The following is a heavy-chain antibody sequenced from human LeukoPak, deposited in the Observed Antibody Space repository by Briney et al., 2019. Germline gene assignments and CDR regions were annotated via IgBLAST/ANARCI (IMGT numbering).Heavy chain of an antibody. Sequence: GGSLRLSCAASGFTFDDYGMSWVRQAPGKGLEWVSGINWNGGSTGYADSVKGRFTISRDNAKNSLYLQMNSLRAEDTALYYCARGYSSGWYGAFDIWGQGTMVTVSS. CDR3: ARGYSSGWYGAFDI. CDR2: INWNGGST. J-gene: IGHJ3*02. D-gene: IGHD6-19*01. V-gene: IGHV3-20*04. CDR1: GFTFDDYG.